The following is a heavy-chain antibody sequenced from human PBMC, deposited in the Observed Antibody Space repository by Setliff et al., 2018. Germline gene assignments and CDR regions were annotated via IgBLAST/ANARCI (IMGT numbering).Heavy chain of an antibody. CDR1: GYTFTSHY. V-gene: IGHV1-46*01. CDR2: INPSSGRT. CDR3: ARTDYYYYYIDV. J-gene: IGHJ6*03. Sequence: GASVKVSCKASGYTFTSHYMHWVRQAPGLGLEWMGTINPSSGRTSYAQNFQGRVTITRDTSASTAYMEVSSLRSEDTAVYYCARTDYYYYYIDVWGKGTTVTVSS.